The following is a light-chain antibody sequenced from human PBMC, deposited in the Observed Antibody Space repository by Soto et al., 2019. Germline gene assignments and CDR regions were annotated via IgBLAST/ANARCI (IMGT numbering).Light chain of an antibody. CDR1: QSVSSSF. CDR2: GAS. J-gene: IGKJ1*01. V-gene: IGKV3-20*01. Sequence: EIVLTQSPGTLSLSPGERATLSCRASQSVSSSFLAWYQQKPGQAPRLLIYGASTRATGIPDRFSGSGSGRDFTLTISRLEPEDVAVYYCEQYDSSPWTFGQGTKVEIE. CDR3: EQYDSSPWT.